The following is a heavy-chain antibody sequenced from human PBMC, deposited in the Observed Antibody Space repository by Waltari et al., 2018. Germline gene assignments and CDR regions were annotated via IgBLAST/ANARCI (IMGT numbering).Heavy chain of an antibody. CDR3: ARGSAGYVRVWDL. Sequence: EAQLMESGGGLVQPGGSLRLSCAASGFLFPGLRMTWVRRAPGKGLEWVANIKWDGSATWYAESLSGRFIISRDNARNSLFLQINSPSAEDTAIYYCARGSAGYVRVWDLWGQGTSVTVSS. V-gene: IGHV3-7*03. CDR2: IKWDGSAT. J-gene: IGHJ5*02. CDR1: GFLFPGLR. D-gene: IGHD2-2*01.